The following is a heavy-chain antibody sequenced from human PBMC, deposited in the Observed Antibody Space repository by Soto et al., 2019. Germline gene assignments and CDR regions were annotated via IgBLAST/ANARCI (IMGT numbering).Heavy chain of an antibody. CDR2: IYHSGST. J-gene: IGHJ6*02. D-gene: IGHD4-17*01. V-gene: IGHV4-30-2*01. CDR1: GGSISSGGYS. Sequence: SETLSLTCAVSGGSISSGGYSWSWIRQPPGKGLEWIGYIYHSGSTYYNPSLKSRVTISVDRSKNQFSLKLSSVTAADTAVYYCARDSGDYGDYYYYGMDGWGQGTMVTVSS. CDR3: ARDSGDYGDYYYYGMDG.